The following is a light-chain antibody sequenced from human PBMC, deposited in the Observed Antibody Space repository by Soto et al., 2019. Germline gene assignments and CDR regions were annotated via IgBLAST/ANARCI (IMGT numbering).Light chain of an antibody. CDR1: QSVISD. CDR2: DTS. J-gene: IGKJ5*01. CDR3: QEFTSSPPIS. V-gene: IGKV3-15*01. Sequence: AARPVAKGLRASLSCRPSQSVISDLAWYQQKPGQAPRLLIYDTSTRATGIPARFSGSGSGTEFTLTIRSFRYEGFAVHPCQEFTSSPPISFAEGARLDIK.